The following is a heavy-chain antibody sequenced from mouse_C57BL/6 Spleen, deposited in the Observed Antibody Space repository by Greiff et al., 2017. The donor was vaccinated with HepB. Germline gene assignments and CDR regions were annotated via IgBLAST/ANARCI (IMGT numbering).Heavy chain of an antibody. J-gene: IGHJ2*01. CDR2: INPNYGTT. V-gene: IGHV1-39*01. D-gene: IGHD1-1*01. CDR1: GYSFTDYN. CDR3: ARGGLLRYQYYFDY. Sequence: VHVKQSGPELVKPGASVKISCKASGYSFTDYNMNWVKQSNGKSLEWIGVINPNYGTTSYNQKFKGKATLTVDQSSSTAYMQLNSLTSEDSAVYYCARGGLLRYQYYFDYWGQGTTLTVSS.